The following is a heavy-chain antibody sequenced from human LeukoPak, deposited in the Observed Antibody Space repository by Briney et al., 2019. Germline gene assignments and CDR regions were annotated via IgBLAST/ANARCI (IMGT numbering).Heavy chain of an antibody. J-gene: IGHJ4*02. CDR1: GYKFDTYG. V-gene: IGHV1-18*01. Sequence: ASVKVSCKTSGYKFDTYGITWVRQAPGQGLEWMGWISGYNDNTKYAQNFQDRVSMITDKSKNSAYMELRSLTSDDTAVYYCARDAASIFGVISGAREFDFWGQGTLVTVSS. D-gene: IGHD3-3*01. CDR2: ISGYNDNT. CDR3: ARDAASIFGVISGAREFDF.